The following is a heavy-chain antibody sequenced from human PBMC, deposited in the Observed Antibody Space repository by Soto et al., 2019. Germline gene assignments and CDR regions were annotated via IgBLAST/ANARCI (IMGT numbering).Heavy chain of an antibody. CDR1: GGSVSSGSYY. V-gene: IGHV4-61*01. J-gene: IGHJ4*01. CDR2: IYYSGST. CDR3: ERVTGLYHFDY. Sequence: SETLSLTCTVSGGSVSSGSYYWSWIRQPPGKGLEWIGYIYYSGSTNYNPSLKSRVTISVDTSKNQFSLKLSSVPAADTAVYYCERVTGLYHFDYWGHGTLVTVSS.